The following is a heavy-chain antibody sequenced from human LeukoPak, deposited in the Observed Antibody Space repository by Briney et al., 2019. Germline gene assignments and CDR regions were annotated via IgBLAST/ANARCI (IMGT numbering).Heavy chain of an antibody. Sequence: GGSLRLSCAASGFTFSSYRMSWVRQAPGKGLEWVANINQGGGEKYYVDSVKGRFTISRDNAKNSLYLQMNSLRAEDTAVYYCASIVVVIGTRSFDYWGQGSLVSVSS. CDR1: GFTFSSYR. CDR2: INQGGGEK. J-gene: IGHJ4*02. V-gene: IGHV3-7*01. D-gene: IGHD2-15*01. CDR3: ASIVVVIGTRSFDY.